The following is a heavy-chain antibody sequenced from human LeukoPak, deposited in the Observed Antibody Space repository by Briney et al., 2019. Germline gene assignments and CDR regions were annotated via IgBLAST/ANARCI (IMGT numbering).Heavy chain of an antibody. CDR3: ARARLRRYGSGEFDY. Sequence: PSETLSLTCTVSGGSISSSSYYWGWIRQPPGKGLEWIGSIYYSGRTYYNPSLKSRVTISVDTSKNQFSLKLSSVTAADTAVYYCARARLRRYGSGEFDYWGQGTLVTVSS. CDR1: GGSISSSSYY. J-gene: IGHJ4*02. CDR2: IYYSGRT. D-gene: IGHD3-10*01. V-gene: IGHV4-39*07.